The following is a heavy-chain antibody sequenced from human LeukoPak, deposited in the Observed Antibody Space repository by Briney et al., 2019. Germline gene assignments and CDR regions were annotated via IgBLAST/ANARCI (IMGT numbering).Heavy chain of an antibody. D-gene: IGHD5-12*01. Sequence: GGSLRLSCTASGFTFSSFEMNWVRQAPGKGLEWVSYISSSASTIYYADSVKGRFTISRDNAKNSLYLQMNSLRAEDTAVYYCAREMGGYPFDYWGQGTLVTVSS. J-gene: IGHJ4*02. V-gene: IGHV3-48*03. CDR2: ISSSASTI. CDR1: GFTFSSFE. CDR3: AREMGGYPFDY.